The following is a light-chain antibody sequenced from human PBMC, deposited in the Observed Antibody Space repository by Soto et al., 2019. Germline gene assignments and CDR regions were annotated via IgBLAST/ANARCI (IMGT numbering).Light chain of an antibody. CDR2: EVS. Sequence: ALTQPPSASGSPGQSVTISCTGTSSDVGGYNYVSWYQQHPGKVPKLMIYEVSKRPSGVPDRFSGSKSGNTASLTVSGLQAEDEADYYCSSYAGRNIDYVFGTGTKVTVL. CDR3: SSYAGRNIDYV. CDR1: SSDVGGYNY. J-gene: IGLJ1*01. V-gene: IGLV2-8*01.